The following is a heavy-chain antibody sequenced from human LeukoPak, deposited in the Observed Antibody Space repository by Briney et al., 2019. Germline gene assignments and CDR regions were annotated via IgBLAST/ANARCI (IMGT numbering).Heavy chain of an antibody. CDR1: GFTFDDYG. CDR2: INWNGGST. D-gene: IGHD6-19*01. CDR3: ARDRGSGRTYYYYYYMDA. J-gene: IGHJ6*03. Sequence: GGSLRLSCAASGFTFDDYGMSWVRQAPGKGLEWVSGINWNGGSTGYADSVKGRFTISRDNAKNSLYLQMNSLRAEDTALYYCARDRGSGRTYYYYYYMDAWGKGTTVPSP. V-gene: IGHV3-20*04.